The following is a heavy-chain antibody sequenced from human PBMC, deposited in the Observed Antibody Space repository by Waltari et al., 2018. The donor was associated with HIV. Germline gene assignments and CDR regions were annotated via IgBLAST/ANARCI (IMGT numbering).Heavy chain of an antibody. J-gene: IGHJ4*02. CDR3: ARGGRYSSSLAELDF. CDR1: GYSISSGFY. D-gene: IGHD6-6*01. Sequence: QVQLQESGPGLVKPSETLSLTCAVSGYSISSGFYWVWILQPPGKGLEWIGSIYHSGNTFYSPSLKSRVTMSVDTSKNQFSLKLSSVTAADTAMYYCARGGRYSSSLAELDFWGQGTLVTVS. V-gene: IGHV4-38-2*01. CDR2: IYHSGNT.